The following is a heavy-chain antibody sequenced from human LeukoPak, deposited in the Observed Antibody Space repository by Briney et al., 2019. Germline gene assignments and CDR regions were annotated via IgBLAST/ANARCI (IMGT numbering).Heavy chain of an antibody. V-gene: IGHV4-38-2*02. CDR2: ISSSGNT. J-gene: IGHJ4*02. CDR1: GYSISSGYY. D-gene: IGHD5-24*01. Sequence: KPSETLSLTCTVSGYSISSGYYWGWIRQPPGKRLEWVGSISSSGNTYYNPTLKSRVTISVDTSKNLFSLNLTSVTAADAAVYYCARGNGRDGYNLYYFDYWGQGTLVTVSS. CDR3: ARGNGRDGYNLYYFDY.